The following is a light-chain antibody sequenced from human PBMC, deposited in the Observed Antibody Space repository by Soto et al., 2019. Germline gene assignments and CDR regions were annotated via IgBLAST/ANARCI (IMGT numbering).Light chain of an antibody. CDR1: SSDVGGSNY. CDR3: SSYTSTSTFYV. V-gene: IGLV2-14*01. J-gene: IGLJ1*01. Sequence: QSALTQPASVSGSPGQSITISCTGTSSDVGGSNYVSWYQQHPGKAPKLLISEVSNRPSGVSNRFSGSKSGNTASLTISGLQAEDEADYYCSSYTSTSTFYVFGSGTKLTVL. CDR2: EVS.